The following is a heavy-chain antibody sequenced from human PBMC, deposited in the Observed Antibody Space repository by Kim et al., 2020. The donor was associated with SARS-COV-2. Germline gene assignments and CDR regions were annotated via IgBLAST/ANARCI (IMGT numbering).Heavy chain of an antibody. CDR2: ISSSSSYI. V-gene: IGHV3-21*01. D-gene: IGHD6-13*01. J-gene: IGHJ2*01. Sequence: GGSLRLSCAASGFTFSSYSMNWVRQAPGKGLEWVSSISSSSSYIYYADSVKGRFTISRDNAKNSLYLQMNSLRAEDTAVYYCARDPYSSSWGDWYFDLWGRGTLVTVSS. CDR3: ARDPYSSSWGDWYFDL. CDR1: GFTFSSYS.